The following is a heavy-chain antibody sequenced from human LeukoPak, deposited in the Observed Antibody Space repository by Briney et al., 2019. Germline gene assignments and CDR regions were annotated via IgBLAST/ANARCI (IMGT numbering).Heavy chain of an antibody. CDR1: GGTFSRYA. Sequence: SVKVSCKASGGTFSRYAISWVRQAPGQGLEWMGGIIPIFGTANYAQKFQGRVTITADESTRTAYMELRSLRSEDTAVYYCASDAAIYDSRGYYYLWWGQGALVTVSS. CDR3: ASDAAIYDSRGYYYLW. D-gene: IGHD3-22*01. V-gene: IGHV1-69*13. J-gene: IGHJ4*02. CDR2: IIPIFGTA.